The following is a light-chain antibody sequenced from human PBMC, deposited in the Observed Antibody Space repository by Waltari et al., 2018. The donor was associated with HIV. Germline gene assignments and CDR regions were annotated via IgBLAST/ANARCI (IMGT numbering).Light chain of an antibody. CDR2: GAS. CDR1: QSVTSTY. J-gene: IGKJ2*01. Sequence: EIVLTKSPGTLSLSPGETATLSCRASQSVTSTYLAWYHQKPGQAPRLLIYGASSRATGIPDRFRGSGYGTDFTLTIRRLEPEDFAVYYCQQYGSSPYTFCQGTKLEIK. CDR3: QQYGSSPYT. V-gene: IGKV3-20*01.